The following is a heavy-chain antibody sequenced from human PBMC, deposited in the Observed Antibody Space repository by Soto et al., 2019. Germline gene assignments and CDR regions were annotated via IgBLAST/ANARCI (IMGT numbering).Heavy chain of an antibody. Sequence: GASVKVSCKASGGTFSSYAISWVRQAPGQGLEWMGGIIPIFGTANYAQKFQGRVTITADKSTSTAYMELSSLRSEDTAVYYCASNERWYYDVYWGQGTLVTVSS. CDR3: ASNERWYYDVY. CDR1: GGTFSSYA. V-gene: IGHV1-69*06. J-gene: IGHJ4*02. D-gene: IGHD3-22*01. CDR2: IIPIFGTA.